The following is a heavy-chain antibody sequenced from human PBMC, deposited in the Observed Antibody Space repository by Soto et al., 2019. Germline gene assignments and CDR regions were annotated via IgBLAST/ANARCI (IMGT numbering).Heavy chain of an antibody. Sequence: ASVKVSCKASGYTFTSYYMHWVRQAPGQGLEWMGIINPSGGSTSYAQKFQGRVTMTRDTSTSTVYMELSSLRSEDTAVYYCATRGDYPPIDYYGMDVWGQGTTVTVSS. CDR2: INPSGGST. J-gene: IGHJ6*02. CDR1: GYTFTSYY. D-gene: IGHD4-17*01. CDR3: ATRGDYPPIDYYGMDV. V-gene: IGHV1-46*01.